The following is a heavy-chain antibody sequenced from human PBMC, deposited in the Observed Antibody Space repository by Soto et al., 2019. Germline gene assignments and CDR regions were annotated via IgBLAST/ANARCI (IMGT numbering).Heavy chain of an antibody. D-gene: IGHD3-22*01. CDR3: ARNYDSTAGGAFDI. V-gene: IGHV3-53*01. J-gene: IGHJ3*02. Sequence: EVQLVESGGGLIQPGGSLRLSCAASGFTVSSNYMSWVRQAPGKGLEWVSVIYSGGSTYYADSVKGRFTISRDNSKNTIYLQMNNLRAEDTAVYYCARNYDSTAGGAFDIWGQGTMVTVSS. CDR2: IYSGGST. CDR1: GFTVSSNY.